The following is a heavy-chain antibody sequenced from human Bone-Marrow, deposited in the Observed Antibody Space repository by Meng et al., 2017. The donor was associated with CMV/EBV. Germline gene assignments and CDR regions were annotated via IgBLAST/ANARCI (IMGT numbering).Heavy chain of an antibody. D-gene: IGHD5-24*01. J-gene: IGHJ5*02. Sequence: GESLKISCAASGFTFSSYAMHWVRQAPGKGLEWVSSISSSSSYIYYADSVKGRFTISRDNAKNSLYLQMNSLRAEDTAVYYCARGVEMATITFPIGSLNWFDPWGQGTLVTVSS. CDR2: ISSSSSYI. CDR1: GFTFSSYA. V-gene: IGHV3-21*01. CDR3: ARGVEMATITFPIGSLNWFDP.